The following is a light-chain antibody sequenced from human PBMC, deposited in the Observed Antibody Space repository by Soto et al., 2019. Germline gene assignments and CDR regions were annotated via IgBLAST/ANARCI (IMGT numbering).Light chain of an antibody. CDR3: QQRYNWPLT. CDR1: QSVGTF. J-gene: IGKJ4*01. Sequence: EIVMTQSPATLSVSPGERATLSCRASQSVGTFLAWYQQKPGQAPRLLIYDASNRATATPARFSGSGSGTDFTLTISSLQPEDFAVYFCQQRYNWPLTFVGGTKLDIK. V-gene: IGKV3-11*01. CDR2: DAS.